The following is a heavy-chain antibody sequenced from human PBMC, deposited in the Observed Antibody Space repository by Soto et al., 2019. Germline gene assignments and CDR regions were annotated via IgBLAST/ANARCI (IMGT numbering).Heavy chain of an antibody. D-gene: IGHD6-13*01. Sequence: QVQLVESGGGVVQPGRSLRLSCAASGFTFSSYGMHWVRQAPGKGLEWVAVIWYDGSNKYYADSVNGRFTISRDNSKNTLYLQMNSLRAEDTAVYYCARDGGYSSSWYGDAYYGMDVWGQGTTVTVSS. CDR1: GFTFSSYG. CDR3: ARDGGYSSSWYGDAYYGMDV. J-gene: IGHJ6*02. CDR2: IWYDGSNK. V-gene: IGHV3-33*01.